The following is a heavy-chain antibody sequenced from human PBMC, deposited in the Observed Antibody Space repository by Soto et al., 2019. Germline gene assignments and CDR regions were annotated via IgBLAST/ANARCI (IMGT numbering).Heavy chain of an antibody. CDR1: GFTFSSYS. CDR3: ASHPRDSSGYWYYFGY. CDR2: ISSSSSYI. V-gene: IGHV3-21*01. D-gene: IGHD3-22*01. Sequence: GGSLRLSCAASGFTFSSYSMNWVRQAPGKGLEWVSSISSSSSYIYYADSVKGRFTISRDNAKNSLYLQMNSLRAEDTAVYYCASHPRDSSGYWYYFGYWGQGTLVTVSS. J-gene: IGHJ4*02.